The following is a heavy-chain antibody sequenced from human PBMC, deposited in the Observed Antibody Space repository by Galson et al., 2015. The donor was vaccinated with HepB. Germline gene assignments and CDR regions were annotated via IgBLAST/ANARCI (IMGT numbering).Heavy chain of an antibody. CDR3: ARRWELLDEGTRRNLGYYYYYMDV. J-gene: IGHJ6*03. V-gene: IGHV1-2*02. CDR2: INPNSGGT. CDR1: GYTFTGYY. Sequence: SVKVSCKASGYTFTGYYMHWVRQAPGQGLEWMGWINPNSGGTNYAQKFQGRVTMTRDTSISTAYMELSRLRSDDTAVYYCARRWELLDEGTRRNLGYYYYYMDVWGKGTTVTVSS. D-gene: IGHD1-26*01.